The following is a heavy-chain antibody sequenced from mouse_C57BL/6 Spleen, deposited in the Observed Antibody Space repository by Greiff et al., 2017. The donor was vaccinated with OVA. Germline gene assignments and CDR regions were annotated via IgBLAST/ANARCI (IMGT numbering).Heavy chain of an antibody. J-gene: IGHJ3*01. CDR1: GYTFTSYW. CDR2: IDPSDSYT. Sequence: QVQLQQPGAELVMPGASVKLSCKASGYTFTSYWMHWVKQRPGQGLEWIGEIDPSDSYTNYNQKFKGKSTLTVDKSSSTAYMQLSSLTSEDSAVYYWARTYYDYDAWFAYWGQGTLVTVSA. V-gene: IGHV1-69*01. CDR3: ARTYYDYDAWFAY. D-gene: IGHD2-4*01.